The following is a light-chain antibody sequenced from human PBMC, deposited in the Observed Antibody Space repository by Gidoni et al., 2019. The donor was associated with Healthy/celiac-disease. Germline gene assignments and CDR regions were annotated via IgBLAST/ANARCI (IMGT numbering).Light chain of an antibody. CDR3: SSYTSSSTLVV. J-gene: IGLJ2*01. CDR1: RSDVGGYNY. V-gene: IGLV2-14*03. CDR2: DVS. Sequence: QSALTQPASVSGSPGQSITISCTGTRSDVGGYNYVSWYQQHPGKAPKLMIYDVSNRPSGGSNRFSGSKSGNTASLTSAGLQAEDEADDYCSSYTSSSTLVVFGGGTKLTVL.